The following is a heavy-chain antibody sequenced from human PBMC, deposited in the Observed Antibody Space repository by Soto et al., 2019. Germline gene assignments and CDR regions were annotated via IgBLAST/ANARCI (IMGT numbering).Heavy chain of an antibody. D-gene: IGHD5-18*01. CDR1: GYGLTNYW. Sequence: PGESLKISCEVSGYGLTNYWIAWVRQMPGGGLEWMGVIFPSNSDARYSPSFEGQVTISADKSTTTAYLQWSSLQASDTAMYYCESTYIYGYHFDHWGQGTQVTVSS. J-gene: IGHJ4*01. CDR3: ESTYIYGYHFDH. CDR2: IFPSNSDA. V-gene: IGHV5-51*01.